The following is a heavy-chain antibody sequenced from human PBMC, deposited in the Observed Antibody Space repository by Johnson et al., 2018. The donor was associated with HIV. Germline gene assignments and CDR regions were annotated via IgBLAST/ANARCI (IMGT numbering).Heavy chain of an antibody. CDR1: GFTFSTYV. V-gene: IGHV3-30*03. CDR3: ASEVRGVLDI. Sequence: QVQLVESGGGVVQPGRSLRLSCAASGFTFSTYVMYWVRQAPGKGLEWVALISHDGSNKYYADSVKGRFIISRDNSKNTLYLQMNSLRVEDTAVYYCASEVRGVLDIWGQGTMVTVSP. CDR2: ISHDGSNK. J-gene: IGHJ3*02. D-gene: IGHD3-10*01.